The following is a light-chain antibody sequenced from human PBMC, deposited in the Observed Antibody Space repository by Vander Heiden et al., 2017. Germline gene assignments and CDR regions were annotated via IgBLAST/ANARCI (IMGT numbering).Light chain of an antibody. CDR3: QQGYSTPQT. CDR2: AAS. CDR1: KSIGSY. V-gene: IGKV1-39*01. J-gene: IGKJ1*01. Sequence: DTQMPQSPSSLSASVGDRVTITCRASKSIGSYLKWYQQKPGKVPKVQIHAASRLQSGVPSRASESGSGTEFAPAISSLQAEGFATYHCQQGYSTPQTFGQGTKVEIK.